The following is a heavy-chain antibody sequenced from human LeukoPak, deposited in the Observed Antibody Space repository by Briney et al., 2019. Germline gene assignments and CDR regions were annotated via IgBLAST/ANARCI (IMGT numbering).Heavy chain of an antibody. D-gene: IGHD5-12*01. CDR1: GYTFTSYA. CDR2: INPNSGGT. V-gene: IGHV1-2*02. Sequence: ASVKVSCKASGYTFTSYAMNWVRQAPGQGLEWMGWINPNSGGTNYAQKFQGRATMTGDTSISTAYMELSSLRSDDTAVYYCARLYSGYGNYYYYMDVWGKGTTVTVSS. J-gene: IGHJ6*03. CDR3: ARLYSGYGNYYYYMDV.